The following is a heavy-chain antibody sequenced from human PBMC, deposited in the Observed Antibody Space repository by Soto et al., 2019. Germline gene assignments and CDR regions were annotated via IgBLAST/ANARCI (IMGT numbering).Heavy chain of an antibody. V-gene: IGHV3-74*01. CDR2: INSDGTTT. CDR1: GFTFSRNW. J-gene: IGHJ5*02. Sequence: LRLSCAASGFTFSRNWMHWVRQAPGKGLVWLSRINSDGTTTTYADSVKGRFTISRDNSKNTVYLQINNLRADDTAVYYCATVGTGSYNWFDPWGQGTLVTVAS. CDR3: ATVGTGSYNWFDP. D-gene: IGHD6-13*01.